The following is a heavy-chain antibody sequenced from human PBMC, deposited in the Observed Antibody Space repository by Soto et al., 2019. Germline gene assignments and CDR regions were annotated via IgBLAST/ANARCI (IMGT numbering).Heavy chain of an antibody. D-gene: IGHD1-26*01. J-gene: IGHJ5*02. CDR3: ARDAWELLGFGFDP. V-gene: IGHV1-69*13. CDR2: IIPIFGTA. Sequence: SVKVSCQASGYTFTGYYMQWVRQAPGQGLEWMGGIIPIFGTANYAQKFQGRVTITADESTSTAYMELSSLRSEDTAVYYCARDAWELLGFGFDPWGQGTLVTVSS. CDR1: GYTFTGYY.